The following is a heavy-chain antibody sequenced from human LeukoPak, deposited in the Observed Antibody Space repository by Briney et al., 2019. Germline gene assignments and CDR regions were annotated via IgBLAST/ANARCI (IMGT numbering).Heavy chain of an antibody. D-gene: IGHD3-10*01. CDR2: THYTGNT. V-gene: IGHV4-59*13. CDR3: ARPQWQDTMGPWFDP. CDR1: GGSITNNY. J-gene: IGHJ5*01. Sequence: KASETLSLTCTVFGGSITNNYWSWIRQPPGKGLEWIAYTHYTGNTNYNPSLKSRVSISVDVSKNQFSLKLSSVTAADTAVYYCARPQWQDTMGPWFDPWGQGTLVTVST.